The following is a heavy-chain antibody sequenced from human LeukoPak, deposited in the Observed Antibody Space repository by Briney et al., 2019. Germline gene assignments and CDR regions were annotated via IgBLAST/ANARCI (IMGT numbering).Heavy chain of an antibody. CDR2: IYSDGGT. CDR3: ARAGLYSGSGLDF. Sequence: GGSLRLSCAASGFTVSSNYMSWVRQAPGEGLECVSVIYSDGGTYYADSVKGRFTIFRDNSKDTVHLQMNSLRVEDTAIYYCARAGLYSGSGLDFWGQGTLVSVSS. CDR1: GFTVSSNY. V-gene: IGHV3-53*01. J-gene: IGHJ4*02. D-gene: IGHD5-12*01.